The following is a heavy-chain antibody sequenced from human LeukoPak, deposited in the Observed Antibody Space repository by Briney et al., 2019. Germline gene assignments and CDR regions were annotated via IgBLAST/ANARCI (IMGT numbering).Heavy chain of an antibody. CDR2: IYRDGTT. CDR3: ARGVVIATDTWDYFDY. D-gene: IGHD2/OR15-2a*01. V-gene: IGHV3-53*01. CDR1: GFTVSSNY. Sequence: GGSLRLSCAASGFTVSSNYMHWVRQAPGKGLKWVSIIYRDGTTYYADSVKGRFTISRDNSRNTLYLQMNTLRAEDTAVYYCARGVVIATDTWDYFDYWGQGTLVTVAS. J-gene: IGHJ4*02.